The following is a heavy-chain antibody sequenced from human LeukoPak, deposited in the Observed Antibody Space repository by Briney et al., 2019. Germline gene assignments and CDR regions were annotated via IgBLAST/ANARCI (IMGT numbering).Heavy chain of an antibody. V-gene: IGHV4-39*07. CDR1: GGSISSSSYY. D-gene: IGHD6-19*01. Sequence: PSETLSLTCTVSGGSISSSSYYWGWIRQPPGKGLEGIGSIYYSGSTYYNPSLKSRVTIPVDTSKNQFSLKLRSVTAADTAVYYSARDPAAVAGFDYWGQGTLVTVSS. CDR2: IYYSGST. J-gene: IGHJ4*02. CDR3: ARDPAAVAGFDY.